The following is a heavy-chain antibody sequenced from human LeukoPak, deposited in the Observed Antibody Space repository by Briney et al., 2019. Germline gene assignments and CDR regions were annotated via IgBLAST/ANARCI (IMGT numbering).Heavy chain of an antibody. CDR1: GFTFSSYG. CDR2: IWYDGSNK. D-gene: IGHD6-19*01. V-gene: IGHV3-33*01. Sequence: GGSLRPSCAASGFTFSSYGMHWVRQAPGKGLEWVAVIWYDGSNKYYADSVKGRFTISRDNSKNTLYLQMNSLRAEDTAVYYCAREVAGRAFDIWGQGTMVTVSS. CDR3: AREVAGRAFDI. J-gene: IGHJ3*02.